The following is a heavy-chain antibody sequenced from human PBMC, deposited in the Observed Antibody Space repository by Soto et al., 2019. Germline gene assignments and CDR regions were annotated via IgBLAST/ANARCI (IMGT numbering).Heavy chain of an antibody. D-gene: IGHD6-13*01. V-gene: IGHV1-46*03. CDR2: INPSGGST. CDR1: GYTFTSYY. J-gene: IGHJ4*02. Sequence: ASVKVSCKASGYTFTSYYMHWVRQAPGQGFEWMGIINPSGGSTSYAQKFQGRVTMTRDTSTSTVYMELSSLRSEDTAVYYCARHTVAEQLVPEGCFDYWGQGTLVTVSS. CDR3: ARHTVAEQLVPEGCFDY.